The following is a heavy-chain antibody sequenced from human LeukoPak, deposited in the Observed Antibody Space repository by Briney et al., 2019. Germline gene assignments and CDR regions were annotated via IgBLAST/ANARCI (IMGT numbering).Heavy chain of an antibody. CDR3: ASTPGVRDFWSGYYYMDV. D-gene: IGHD3-3*01. CDR2: ISACNGNT. CDR1: GYTFTSYG. Sequence: GASVKVSCKASGYTFTSYGISWVRQAPGQGLEWMGWISACNGNTNYAQKLQGRVTMTTDTSTSTAYMELRSLRSDDTAVYYCASTPGVRDFWSGYYYMDVWGKGTTVTVSS. J-gene: IGHJ6*03. V-gene: IGHV1-18*01.